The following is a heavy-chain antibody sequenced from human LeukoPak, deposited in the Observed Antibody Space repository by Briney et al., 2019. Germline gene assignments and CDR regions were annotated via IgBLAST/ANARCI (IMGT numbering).Heavy chain of an antibody. Sequence: GGSLRLSCAASGFTFSNYWMHWVRQAPDKGLKWVSRIRTDGDTSYADSVRGRFTISRDNSKNTLYLQMNSLRAEDTAVYYCARDARVGDPLDYWGQGTLVTVSS. D-gene: IGHD4-17*01. CDR1: GFTFSNYW. CDR3: ARDARVGDPLDY. CDR2: IRTDGDT. V-gene: IGHV3-74*01. J-gene: IGHJ4*02.